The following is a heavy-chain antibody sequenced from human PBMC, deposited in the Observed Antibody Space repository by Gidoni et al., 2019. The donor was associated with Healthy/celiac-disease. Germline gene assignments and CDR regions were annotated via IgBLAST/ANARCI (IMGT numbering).Heavy chain of an antibody. CDR2: ISWDGGST. CDR3: AKDMNGGYGSGAFDP. CDR1: GFTFDDYT. V-gene: IGHV3-43*01. J-gene: IGHJ5*02. D-gene: IGHD3-10*01. Sequence: EVQLVESGGVVVQPGGSLRLSCAASGFTFDDYTMHWVRQAPGKGLEWVSLISWDGGSTYYADSVKGRFTISRDNSKNSLYLQMNSLRTEDTALYYCAKDMNGGYGSGAFDPWGQGTLVTVSS.